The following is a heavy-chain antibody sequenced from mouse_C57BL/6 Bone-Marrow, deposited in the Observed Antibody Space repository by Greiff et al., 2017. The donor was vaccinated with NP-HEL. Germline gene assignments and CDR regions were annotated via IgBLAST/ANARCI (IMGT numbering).Heavy chain of an antibody. CDR3: ARPSYYGSFDY. V-gene: IGHV5-17*01. Sequence: EVKLVESGGGLVKPGGSLKLSCAASGFTFSDYGMHWVRQAPEKGLEWVAYISSGSSTIYYADTVKGRFTISRDNAKNTLFLQMTNLRYEDTAMYYCARPSYYGSFDYWGQGTTLTVSS. CDR2: ISSGSSTI. D-gene: IGHD1-1*01. CDR1: GFTFSDYG. J-gene: IGHJ2*01.